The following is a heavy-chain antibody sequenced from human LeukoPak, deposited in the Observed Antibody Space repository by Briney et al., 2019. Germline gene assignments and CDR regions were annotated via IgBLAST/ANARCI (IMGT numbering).Heavy chain of an antibody. CDR3: ARAAQGYCSGGSCYVTPYNWFGP. V-gene: IGHV4-39*07. J-gene: IGHJ5*02. D-gene: IGHD2-15*01. CDR1: GGSISSSSYY. Sequence: NASETLSLTCTVSGGSISSSSYYWGWIRRPPGKGLEWIGSIYHSGSTYYNPSLKSRATISVDTSKNQFSLKLSSVTAADTAVYYCARAAQGYCSGGSCYVTPYNWFGPWGQGTLVTVSS. CDR2: IYHSGST.